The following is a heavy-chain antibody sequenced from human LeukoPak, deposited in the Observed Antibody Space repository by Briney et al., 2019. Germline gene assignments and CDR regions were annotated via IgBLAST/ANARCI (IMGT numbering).Heavy chain of an antibody. V-gene: IGHV3-30*04. CDR3: ARCGGYCYTSTQGFDY. CDR2: ISYDGNHI. Sequence: GGSLRLSCAASGFTFSSYAMPWVRQAPGKGLEWVAVISYDGNHIFYADSVKGRFTISRNNSKNTLYLQMNSLTTEDTAVYYCARCGGYCYTSTQGFDYWGQGTLVTVSS. CDR1: GFTFSSYA. D-gene: IGHD2-21*02. J-gene: IGHJ4*02.